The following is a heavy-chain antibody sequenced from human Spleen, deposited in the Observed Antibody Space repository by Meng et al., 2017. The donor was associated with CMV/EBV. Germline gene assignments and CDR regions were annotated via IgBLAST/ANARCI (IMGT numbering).Heavy chain of an antibody. CDR3: VRLIGNSWLDY. CDR1: GDSVSSNSAA. CDR2: TYYRSKWYY. Sequence: SGDSVSSNSAAWTWIRQSPSSGLEWLGRTYYRSKWYYDYASSVKSRMTIYQDTSKNQFSLQLNSVTPEDTAVYYCVRLIGNSWLDYWGRGTLVTVSS. D-gene: IGHD6-13*01. J-gene: IGHJ4*02. V-gene: IGHV6-1*01.